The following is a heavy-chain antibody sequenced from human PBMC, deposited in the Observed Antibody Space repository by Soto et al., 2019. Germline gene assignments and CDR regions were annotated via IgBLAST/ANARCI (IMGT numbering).Heavy chain of an antibody. V-gene: IGHV3-23*01. CDR2: SNGSGGNI. D-gene: IGHD1-1*01. CDR3: ATQDFRGTTGTT. CDR1: GFTFSRYA. Sequence: EVQLLESGGDLVQPGGSLRLSCAASGFTFSRYAMGWVRQAPGKGLEWVSVSNGSGGNIHYADSVKGRFTISRHNSKNPLYLQMHSLRLEDTAVYNCATQDFRGTTGTTWGQGTLVTVSS. J-gene: IGHJ4*02.